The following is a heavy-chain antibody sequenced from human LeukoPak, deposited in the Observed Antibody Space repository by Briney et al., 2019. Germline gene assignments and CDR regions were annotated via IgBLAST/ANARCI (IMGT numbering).Heavy chain of an antibody. J-gene: IGHJ5*02. V-gene: IGHV4-34*01. CDR1: GGSFSGYY. Sequence: PSETLSLTCAVYGGSFSGYYWSWIRQPPGKGLEWIGEINHSGSTNDNTSLKSRVTISVDTYKNKCSLKLSSVTAADTAVYYCARVLKQWLVRDNWFDPWGQGTLVTVSS. D-gene: IGHD6-19*01. CDR2: INHSGST. CDR3: ARVLKQWLVRDNWFDP.